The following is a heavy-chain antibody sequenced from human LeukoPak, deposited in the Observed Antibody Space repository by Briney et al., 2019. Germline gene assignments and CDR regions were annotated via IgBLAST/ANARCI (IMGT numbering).Heavy chain of an antibody. CDR3: AKGSRRISMIVVDKNLDY. V-gene: IGHV3-30*18. J-gene: IGHJ4*02. CDR2: ISSDGSRK. D-gene: IGHD3-22*01. CDR1: GFTFSNYD. Sequence: GGSLRLSCVVSGFTFSNYDMHWVRQAPGKGLEWVAVISSDGSRKYYADSVKGRFTISRDNSKNTVYLQMNSLRAEDTAVYYCAKGSRRISMIVVDKNLDYWGQGTLVIVSS.